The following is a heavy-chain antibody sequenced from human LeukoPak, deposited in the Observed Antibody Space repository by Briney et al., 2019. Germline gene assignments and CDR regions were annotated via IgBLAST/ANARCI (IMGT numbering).Heavy chain of an antibody. CDR2: IGVAANT. J-gene: IGHJ4*02. CDR1: GFTFSSYD. CDR3: ARKGIAAAGYDY. V-gene: IGHV3-13*01. Sequence: PGGSLRLSCAASGFTFSSYDMHWVRQATGKGLEWVSAIGVAANTFYSGSVKGRFTISRENAKNSLYLLMTSLRAEDTAVYYCARKGIAAAGYDYWGQGTLVTVSS. D-gene: IGHD6-13*01.